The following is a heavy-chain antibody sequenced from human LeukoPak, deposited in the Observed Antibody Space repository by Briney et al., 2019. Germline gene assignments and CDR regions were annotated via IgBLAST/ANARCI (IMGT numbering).Heavy chain of an antibody. CDR1: GYTFTSYY. CDR2: INPSGGST. D-gene: IGHD6-19*01. V-gene: IGHV1-46*01. CDR3: AKEFVFALYLLAPGQWHGGY. Sequence: ASVKVSCKASGYTFTSYYMHWVRQAPGQGLEWMGIINPSGGSTSYAQKFQGRVTMTRDTSTSTVYMELSSLRSEDTAVYYCAKEFVFALYLLAPGQWHGGYWGQGTLVTVSS. J-gene: IGHJ4*02.